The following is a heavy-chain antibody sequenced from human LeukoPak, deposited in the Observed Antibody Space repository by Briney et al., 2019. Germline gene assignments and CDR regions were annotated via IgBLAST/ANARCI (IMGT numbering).Heavy chain of an antibody. CDR2: INPNSGGT. CDR3: ARDRASSYYYDSSGPGAFDI. D-gene: IGHD3-22*01. J-gene: IGHJ3*02. Sequence: GASVKVSCKASGYTFTGYYMHWVRQAPGQGLEWMGWINPNSGGTNYAQKFQGRVTMTRDTSISTANMELSRLRSDDTAVYYCARDRASSYYYDSSGPGAFDIWGQGTMVTVSS. CDR1: GYTFTGYY. V-gene: IGHV1-2*02.